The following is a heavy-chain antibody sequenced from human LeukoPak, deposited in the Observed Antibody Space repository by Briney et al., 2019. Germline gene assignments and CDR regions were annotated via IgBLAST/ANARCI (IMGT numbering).Heavy chain of an antibody. Sequence: GGSLRLSCAASGFTFSSYSMNWVRQAPGKGLEWVSVMYSGGSTFYGDSVKGRFTISRDNSMNTLYLQMNSLRVDDTAVYYCAREQVVVGRGYYGMDVWGQGTTVTVPS. CDR1: GFTFSSYS. D-gene: IGHD2-2*01. CDR2: MYSGGST. J-gene: IGHJ6*02. V-gene: IGHV3-66*01. CDR3: AREQVVVGRGYYGMDV.